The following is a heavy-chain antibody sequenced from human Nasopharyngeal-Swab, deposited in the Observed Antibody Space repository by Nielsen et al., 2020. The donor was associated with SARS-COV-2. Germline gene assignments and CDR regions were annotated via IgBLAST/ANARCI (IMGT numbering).Heavy chain of an antibody. CDR1: GFTVSAFG. CDR3: ARDDGQLGDS. D-gene: IGHD6-6*01. Sequence: GGSLRLSCAASGFTVSAFGMHWVRQAPGEVLEWVAHISYDGHTQYYSDSVTGRFTISRDNSKNTLDLKMNSLRPEDTAVYYCARDDGQLGDSWGQGTLVTVSS. CDR2: ISYDGHTQ. J-gene: IGHJ4*02. V-gene: IGHV3-30*03.